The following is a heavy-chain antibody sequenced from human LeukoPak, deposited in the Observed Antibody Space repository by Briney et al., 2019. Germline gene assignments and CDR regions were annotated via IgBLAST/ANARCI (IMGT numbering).Heavy chain of an antibody. D-gene: IGHD2-15*01. CDR2: IYSGGST. J-gene: IGHJ5*02. CDR3: ARVVVENWFDP. V-gene: IGHV3-53*01. Sequence: GGSLRLSCAASGFTVSSNYMSWVRQAPGKGLEWVSVIYSGGSTYYADSVKGRFTISRDNPKNTLYLQMNSLRAEDTAVYYCARVVVENWFDPWGQGTLVTVSS. CDR1: GFTVSSNY.